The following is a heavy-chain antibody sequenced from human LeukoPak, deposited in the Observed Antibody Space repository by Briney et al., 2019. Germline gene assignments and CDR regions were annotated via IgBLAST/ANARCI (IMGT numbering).Heavy chain of an antibody. CDR1: GFTFSSYS. V-gene: IGHV3-21*01. CDR3: ARDQGGYFPFDY. J-gene: IGHJ4*02. CDR2: ISSSSSYI. D-gene: IGHD3-9*01. Sequence: GGSLRLSCAASGFTFSSYSMNWVRQAPGKGLEWVSSISSSSSYIYYADSVKGRFTISRDNAKNSLYLQMNGLRAEDTAVYYCARDQGGYFPFDYWGQGTLVTVSS.